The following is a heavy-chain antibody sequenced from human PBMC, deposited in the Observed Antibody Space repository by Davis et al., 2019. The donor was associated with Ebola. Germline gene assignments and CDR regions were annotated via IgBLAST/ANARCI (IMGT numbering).Heavy chain of an antibody. D-gene: IGHD3-9*01. CDR3: ARDTGIRYVSLGY. Sequence: AASVKVSCQASGYTFTAFDIHWVRQAPGQGLEWMGWINAGNGNMRYSQKFQGRVTITRDTSASTVYMELSSLRSEDTAVYYCARDTGIRYVSLGYWGQGTLVTVSS. J-gene: IGHJ4*02. CDR1: GYTFTAFD. CDR2: INAGNGNM. V-gene: IGHV1-3*01.